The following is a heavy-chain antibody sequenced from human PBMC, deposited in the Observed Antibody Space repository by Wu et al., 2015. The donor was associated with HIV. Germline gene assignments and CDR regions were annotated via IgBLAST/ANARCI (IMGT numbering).Heavy chain of an antibody. Sequence: QVHLVQSGAEVKKPRSSVKVSCKASGDTFSTSTFTWVRQTPGQGLQWMGGIIPIFGTANYAQKFQGRVTITADESTSTAYMELSSLRSEDTAVYYCARGIQGCSSTSCPPDAFDIWGQGTMVTVSS. D-gene: IGHD2-2*01. V-gene: IGHV1-69*12. CDR1: GDTFSTST. CDR3: ARGIQGCSSTSCPPDAFDI. CDR2: IIPIFGTA. J-gene: IGHJ3*02.